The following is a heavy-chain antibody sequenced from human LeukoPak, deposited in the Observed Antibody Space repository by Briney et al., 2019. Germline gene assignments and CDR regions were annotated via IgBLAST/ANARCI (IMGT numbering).Heavy chain of an antibody. J-gene: IGHJ4*02. D-gene: IGHD6-13*01. V-gene: IGHV3-33*08. Sequence: GGSLRLSCAASGFTFSSYSMNWVRQAPGKGLEWVAVIWYDGSNKYYADSVKGRFTISRDNSKNTLYLQMNSLRAEDTAVYYCARDLAAYFDYWGQGTLVTVSS. CDR3: ARDLAAYFDY. CDR2: IWYDGSNK. CDR1: GFTFSSYS.